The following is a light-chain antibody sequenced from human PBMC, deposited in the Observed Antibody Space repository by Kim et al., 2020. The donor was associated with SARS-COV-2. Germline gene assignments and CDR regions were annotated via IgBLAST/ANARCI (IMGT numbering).Light chain of an antibody. J-gene: IGLJ1*01. Sequence: SYELTQPPSVSVSPGQTASITCSGDKLGDKHACWYQQKPGQSPVLVIYQDNKRPSGIPERFSGSTSGNTATLTISGTQAMDEADYYCQAWDTSTTYVFGT. CDR1: KLGDKH. CDR3: QAWDTSTTYV. CDR2: QDN. V-gene: IGLV3-1*01.